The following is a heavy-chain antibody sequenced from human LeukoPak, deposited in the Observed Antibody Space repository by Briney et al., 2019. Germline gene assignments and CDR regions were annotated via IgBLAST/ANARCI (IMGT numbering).Heavy chain of an antibody. CDR3: ARHDGSSGWSAGWFDP. Sequence: GESLKISCKGSGYSFTSYWIGWVRQMPGKGLEWMGIIYPGDSDTRYSPSFQGQVTISADKSISTAYLQWCSLKASDTAMYYCARHDGSSGWSAGWFDPWGQGTLVTVSS. CDR2: IYPGDSDT. D-gene: IGHD6-13*01. CDR1: GYSFTSYW. J-gene: IGHJ5*02. V-gene: IGHV5-51*01.